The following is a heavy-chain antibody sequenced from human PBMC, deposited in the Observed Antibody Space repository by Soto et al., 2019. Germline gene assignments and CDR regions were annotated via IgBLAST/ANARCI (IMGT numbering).Heavy chain of an antibody. CDR1: GDSISSVNW. CDR3: ARHPGGNGFYLYFDY. D-gene: IGHD3-3*01. V-gene: IGHV4-4*02. Sequence: SETLSLTCAVSGDSISSVNWWSWVRQSPGQGLEWIGDIYHTGITNYNPSLQSRVTISVDKSKNEFSLNLTSVTAADTAVYYCARHPGGNGFYLYFDYWGQGALVTSPQ. CDR2: IYHTGIT. J-gene: IGHJ4*02.